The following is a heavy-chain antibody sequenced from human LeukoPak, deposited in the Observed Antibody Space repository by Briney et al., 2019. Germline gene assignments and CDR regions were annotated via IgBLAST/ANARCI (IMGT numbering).Heavy chain of an antibody. D-gene: IGHD6-13*01. J-gene: IGHJ5*02. Sequence: SETLSLTCTVSGGSISSYYWSWIRQPPGKGLEWIGYIYYSGSTNYNPSLKSRVTISVDTSKNQFSLKLSSVTAADTAVYYCARVSIAAAGRFDPWGQGTLVTVSS. CDR2: IYYSGST. CDR3: ARVSIAAAGRFDP. V-gene: IGHV4-59*01. CDR1: GGSISSYY.